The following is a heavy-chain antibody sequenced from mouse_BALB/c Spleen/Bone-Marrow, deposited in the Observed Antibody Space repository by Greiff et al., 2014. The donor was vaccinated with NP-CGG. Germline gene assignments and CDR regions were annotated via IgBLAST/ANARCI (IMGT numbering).Heavy chain of an antibody. CDR2: IDPSTSET. J-gene: IGHJ4*01. CDR1: DYTFTTYW. V-gene: IGHV1-59*01. Sequence: QVQLKESGPDLVRPGSSVKMSCKASDYTFTTYWMHWVKQRPGQGLEWIGMIDPSTSETRLNQKFKDKATLIVDKSSNTAYMQLIHLTSEDSAVYYGARRTLGMDYWGQGTSVTVSS. CDR3: ARRTLGMDY.